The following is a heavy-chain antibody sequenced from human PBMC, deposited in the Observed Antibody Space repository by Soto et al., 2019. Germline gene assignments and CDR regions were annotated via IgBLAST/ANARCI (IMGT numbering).Heavy chain of an antibody. CDR1: GFKFSNYW. V-gene: IGHV3-7*03. CDR2: IKHDTSEA. CDR3: ARDGLLFSGPYRPSRFDY. J-gene: IGHJ4*02. Sequence: EVQLVESGGGLVQPGRSLRLSCAASGFKFSNYWMSWVRQAPGKGLEWVGNIKHDTSEAHYADSVKGRFTITRDNIKNFLFLQMNGLRADDTASYYCARDGLLFSGPYRPSRFDYWGLGTRVTVSS. D-gene: IGHD3-16*02.